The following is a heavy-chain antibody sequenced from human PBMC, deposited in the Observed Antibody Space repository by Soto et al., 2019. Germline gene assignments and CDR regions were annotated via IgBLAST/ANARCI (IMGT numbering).Heavy chain of an antibody. CDR3: ARGAPPDY. V-gene: IGHV3-30-3*01. CDR1: GFTFRGYA. J-gene: IGHJ4*02. Sequence: QVQLVESGGGVVQPGRSLRLSCAASGFTFRGYAMYWVHQAPGKGLEWVAVISYDGNNQYYADSVKGRFTISRDNSKNTLYLEMNSLRAEDTAVYYCARGAPPDYWGQGTLVTVSS. CDR2: ISYDGNNQ.